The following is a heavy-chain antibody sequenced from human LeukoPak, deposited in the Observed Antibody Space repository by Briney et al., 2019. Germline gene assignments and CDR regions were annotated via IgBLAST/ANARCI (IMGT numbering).Heavy chain of an antibody. J-gene: IGHJ4*02. CDR2: IYYSGST. CDR1: GGSISSSSYY. V-gene: IGHV4-39*07. D-gene: IGHD3-22*01. Sequence: SETLSLTCTVSGGSISSSSYYWGWIRQPPGKGLEWIGSIYYSGSTYYNPSLKSRVTISVDTSKNQFSLKLSSVTAADTAVYYCARSLKPVPGIVHDYWGQGTLVTVSS. CDR3: ARSLKPVPGIVHDY.